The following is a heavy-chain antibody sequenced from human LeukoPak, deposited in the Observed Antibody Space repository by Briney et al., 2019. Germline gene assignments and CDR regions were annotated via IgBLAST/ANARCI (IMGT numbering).Heavy chain of an antibody. V-gene: IGHV3-23*01. Sequence: GGSLRLSCTASGFTFSIYAMNWVRQAPGKGLEWVSSISANGGETHYADSVKGRFTISRDNSKNTLYLQINNPRVEDTAVYYCAKRYYDFPLDYLGQGTLVTVSP. CDR2: ISANGGET. CDR3: AKRYYDFPLDY. CDR1: GFTFSIYA. J-gene: IGHJ4*02. D-gene: IGHD3-3*01.